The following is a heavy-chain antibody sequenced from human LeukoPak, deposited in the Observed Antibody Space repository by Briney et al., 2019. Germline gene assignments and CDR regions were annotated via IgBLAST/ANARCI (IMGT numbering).Heavy chain of an antibody. CDR1: GGSISSSSYY. D-gene: IGHD3-10*01. Sequence: SETLSLTCTVSGGSISSSSYYWGWIRQPPGKGLEWIGSIYYSGSTYYNPSLKSRVTISVDTSKNQFSLKLSSVTAADTAVYYCARDRIKAGILWFGELLYRPPSAFDIWGQGTMVTVSS. CDR2: IYYSGST. CDR3: ARDRIKAGILWFGELLYRPPSAFDI. J-gene: IGHJ3*02. V-gene: IGHV4-39*07.